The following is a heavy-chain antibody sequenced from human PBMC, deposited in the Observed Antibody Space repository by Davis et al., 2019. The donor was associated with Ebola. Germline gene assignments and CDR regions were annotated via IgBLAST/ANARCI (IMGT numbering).Heavy chain of an antibody. CDR2: INHSGST. Sequence: PSETLSLTCAVYGGSFSGYYWSWIRQPPGKGLEWIGEINHSGSTNYNPSLKSRVTISVDTSKNQFSLKLSSVTAADTAVYYCARYRSGGNSISGVGSQAHAFDIWGQGTMVTVSS. D-gene: IGHD4-23*01. CDR1: GGSFSGYY. V-gene: IGHV4-34*01. CDR3: ARYRSGGNSISGVGSQAHAFDI. J-gene: IGHJ3*02.